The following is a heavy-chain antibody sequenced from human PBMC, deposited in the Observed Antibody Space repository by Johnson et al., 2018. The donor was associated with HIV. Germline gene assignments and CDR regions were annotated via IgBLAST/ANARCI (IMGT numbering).Heavy chain of an antibody. V-gene: IGHV3-64*04. CDR2: FGADGEST. CDR3: ARGNSVAARIGAFDI. Sequence: QVQLVESGGDLVQPGKSLRLSCAASGFTFSSYDMHWVRQAPGKGLEYVSGFGADGESTYYANYVKGSFTVSRDNSKNTLCLQMNSLRPEDTAVFYCARGNSVAARIGAFDIWGQGTMVTVSS. D-gene: IGHD6-6*01. J-gene: IGHJ3*02. CDR1: GFTFSSYD.